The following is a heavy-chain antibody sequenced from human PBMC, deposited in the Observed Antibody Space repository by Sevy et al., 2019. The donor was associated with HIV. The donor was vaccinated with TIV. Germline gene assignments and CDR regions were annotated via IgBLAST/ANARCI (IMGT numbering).Heavy chain of an antibody. CDR3: ARKYGAGLDV. J-gene: IGHJ6*04. Sequence: SETLSLTCTVSGGSISSSSYYWGWIRQAPGKGLEWIGSMDYSGTTNYNPSLKSRAIISVDTSKDQFSLKLSSVTAADTAGYFCARKYGAGLDVWGTGTTVTVSS. CDR2: MDYSGTT. V-gene: IGHV4-39*01. D-gene: IGHD4-17*01. CDR1: GGSISSSSYY.